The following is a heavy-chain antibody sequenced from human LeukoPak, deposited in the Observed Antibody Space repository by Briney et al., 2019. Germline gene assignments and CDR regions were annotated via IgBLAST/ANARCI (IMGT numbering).Heavy chain of an antibody. D-gene: IGHD2-15*01. Sequence: GASVKVSCKASGYTFSNYDINWVRHVSGQGLEWMGWERPNSGDTGYAQKFQGRVTMTSDTSTSTSYMELGGLTSEDTAIYYCARTPPEKSHIDYWGSGTLVTVS. V-gene: IGHV1-8*02. J-gene: IGHJ4*01. CDR3: ARTPPEKSHIDY. CDR1: GYTFSNYD. CDR2: ERPNSGDT.